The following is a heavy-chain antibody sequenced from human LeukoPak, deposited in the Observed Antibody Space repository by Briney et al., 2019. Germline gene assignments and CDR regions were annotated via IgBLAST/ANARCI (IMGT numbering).Heavy chain of an antibody. Sequence: PSETLSLTCTVSGGSISNYYWTWIRQPAGKGLEWIGRIYNSGTTNYNPSLKSRVTMSVDTSKNQFSLKLSSVTAADTGVYYCARESPGPIDYWGQGTLVTVSS. CDR2: IYNSGTT. D-gene: IGHD2-8*02. CDR1: GGSISNYY. CDR3: ARESPGPIDY. J-gene: IGHJ4*02. V-gene: IGHV4-4*07.